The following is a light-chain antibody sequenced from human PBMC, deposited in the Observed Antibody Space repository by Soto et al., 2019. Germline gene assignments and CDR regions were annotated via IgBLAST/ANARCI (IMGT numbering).Light chain of an antibody. Sequence: QSVLTQPPSASGTPGQRVTISCSGGRSNIGGYNYVYWFQQYPGTAPKALVFGTNLRPSGVPDRFSASKSGTSGSLTISGLRFEDEADYYCAAWDDSLRVVLFGGGTKLTVL. CDR3: AAWDDSLRVVL. J-gene: IGLJ2*01. CDR2: GTN. V-gene: IGLV1-47*02. CDR1: RSNIGGYNY.